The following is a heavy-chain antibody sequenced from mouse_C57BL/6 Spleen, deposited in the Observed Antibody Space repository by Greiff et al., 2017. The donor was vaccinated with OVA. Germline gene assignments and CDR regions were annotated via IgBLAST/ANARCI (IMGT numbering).Heavy chain of an antibody. CDR3: ARPEVYYVYFDV. Sequence: QVQLQQSGAELVKPGASVKLSCKASGYTFTEYTIHWVKQRSGQGLEWIGWVYPGSGSIKYNEKFKDKATLTADKSSSTVYMELSRLTSEDSAFSVCARPEVYYVYFDVWGTGTTVTVSS. D-gene: IGHD1-1*02. V-gene: IGHV1-62-2*01. CDR1: GYTFTEYT. J-gene: IGHJ1*03. CDR2: VYPGSGSI.